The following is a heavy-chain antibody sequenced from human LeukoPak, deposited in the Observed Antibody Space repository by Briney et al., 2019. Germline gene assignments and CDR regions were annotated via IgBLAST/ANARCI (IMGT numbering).Heavy chain of an antibody. J-gene: IGHJ4*02. D-gene: IGHD3-22*01. V-gene: IGHV3-53*01. CDR3: ARGPYYYDSSGYYYY. Sequence: GGSLRLSCAASGFTVSSNCMSWVRQAPGKGLEWVSVIYYSGSTYYADSVKGRFTISRDNSKNTLHLQMNSLRAEDTAVYYCARGPYYYDSSGYYYYWGQGTLVTVSS. CDR1: GFTVSSNC. CDR2: IYYSGST.